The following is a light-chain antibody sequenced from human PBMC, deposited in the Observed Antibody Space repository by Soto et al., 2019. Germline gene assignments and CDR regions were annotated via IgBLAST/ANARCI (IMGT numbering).Light chain of an antibody. V-gene: IGKV3-20*01. CDR2: GAS. Sequence: IVLTQSPGTLSLSPGERATLSCRASQSVSSSYLAWYQQKPGQAPRLLIYGASSRATGIPDRFSGSGSGTDFTLTISRLEPEDFAVYYCQQYHYWWTFGQGTKVDIK. CDR1: QSVSSSY. J-gene: IGKJ1*01. CDR3: QQYHYWWT.